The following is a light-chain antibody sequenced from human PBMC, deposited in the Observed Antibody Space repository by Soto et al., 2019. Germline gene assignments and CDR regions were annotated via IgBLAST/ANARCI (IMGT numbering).Light chain of an antibody. J-gene: IGLJ2*01. V-gene: IGLV2-14*01. CDR3: SSYTGDSTS. Sequence: QSVLTQPASVSGSPGQSITISCTGTSSDVGGYNYVSWYQQHPGTAPKLMIYDVGNRPSGVSNRFSGSKSGNTASLTISGLQAEDEADYYCSSYTGDSTSFGGGTQLTVL. CDR1: SSDVGGYNY. CDR2: DVG.